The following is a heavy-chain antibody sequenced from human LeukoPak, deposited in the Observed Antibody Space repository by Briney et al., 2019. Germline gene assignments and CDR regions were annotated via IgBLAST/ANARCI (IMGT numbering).Heavy chain of an antibody. CDR3: AKDVAPDSGWDLDY. J-gene: IGHJ4*02. CDR2: IYNSGAKT. D-gene: IGHD6-19*01. CDR1: GFTFSTYS. Sequence: GGSLRLSRAASGFTFSTYSMTWVRQGPGKGLEWVSSIYNSGAKTFYADSVKGRFTISRDNSKNTLYLQMNSLRVEDTAVYYCAKDVAPDSGWDLDYWGQGTLVTVSS. V-gene: IGHV3-23*01.